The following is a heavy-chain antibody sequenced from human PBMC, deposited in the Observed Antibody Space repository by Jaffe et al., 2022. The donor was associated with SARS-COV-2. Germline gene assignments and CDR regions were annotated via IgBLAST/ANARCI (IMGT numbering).Heavy chain of an antibody. D-gene: IGHD6-6*01. CDR2: INAGNGNT. J-gene: IGHJ5*02. V-gene: IGHV1-3*01. Sequence: QVQLVQSGAEVKKPGASVKVSCKASGYTFTSYAMHWVRQAPGQRLEWMGWINAGNGNTKYSQKFQGRVTITRDTSASTAYMELSSLRSEDTAVYYCARARVVSESWFDPWGQGTLVTVSS. CDR1: GYTFTSYA. CDR3: ARARVVSESWFDP.